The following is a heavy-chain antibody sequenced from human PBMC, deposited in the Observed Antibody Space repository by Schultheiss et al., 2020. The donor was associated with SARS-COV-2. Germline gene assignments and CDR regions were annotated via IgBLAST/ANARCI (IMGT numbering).Heavy chain of an antibody. CDR1: GYTFTGYY. D-gene: IGHD4-11*01. CDR3: ARSTSDYSNYWHPYNWFDP. CDR2: ISAYNGNT. V-gene: IGHV1-2*02. Sequence: ASVKVSCKASGYTFTGYYMHWVRQAPGQGLEWMGWISAYNGNTGYAQKFQGRVTMTRDTSTSTAYMELSSLRSEDTAVYYCARSTSDYSNYWHPYNWFDPWGQGTLVTVSS. J-gene: IGHJ5*02.